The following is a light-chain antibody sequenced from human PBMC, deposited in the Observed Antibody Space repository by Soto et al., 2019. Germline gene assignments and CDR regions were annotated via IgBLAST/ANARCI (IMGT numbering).Light chain of an antibody. Sequence: ATQMTQSPSSLSASVGDRVTITCRASQDIGNDLGWYQQKPGKAPNLLIYAASSLQSGVPSRFSGSGSGTDFSLTISSLHPEDVATYFCQQYSTYSWTFGQGTKVDI. CDR2: AAS. CDR3: QQYSTYSWT. J-gene: IGKJ1*01. V-gene: IGKV1-6*01. CDR1: QDIGND.